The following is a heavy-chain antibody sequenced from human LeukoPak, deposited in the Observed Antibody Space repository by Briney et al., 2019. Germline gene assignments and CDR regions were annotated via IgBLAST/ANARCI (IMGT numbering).Heavy chain of an antibody. V-gene: IGHV3-11*04. D-gene: IGHD3-22*01. J-gene: IGHJ4*02. Sequence: LSLTCAVYGGSFSGYYWSWIRQPPGKGLEWVSYISSSGSTIYYADSVKGRFTISRDNAKNSLYLQMNSLRAEDTAVYYCARGYYDSSGYGYFDYWGQGTLVTVSS. CDR2: ISSSGSTI. CDR3: ARGYYDSSGYGYFDY. CDR1: GGSFSGYY.